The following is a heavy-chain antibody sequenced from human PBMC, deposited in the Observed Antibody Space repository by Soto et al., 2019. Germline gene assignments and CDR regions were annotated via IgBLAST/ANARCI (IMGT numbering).Heavy chain of an antibody. CDR1: GFTFSSYW. CDR3: ARDRGWFDDIVVVPAAVNQNYYYYMDV. Sequence: GGSLRLSCAASGFTFSSYWMSWVRQAPGKGLEWVANIKQDGSEKYYVDSVKGRFTISRDNAKNSLYLKMNSLRAEDTAVYYCARDRGWFDDIVVVPAAVNQNYYYYMDVWGKGTTVTVSS. D-gene: IGHD2-2*01. V-gene: IGHV3-7*01. CDR2: IKQDGSEK. J-gene: IGHJ6*03.